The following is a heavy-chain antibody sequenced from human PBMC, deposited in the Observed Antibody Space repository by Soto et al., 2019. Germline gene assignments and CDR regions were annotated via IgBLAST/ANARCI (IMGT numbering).Heavy chain of an antibody. V-gene: IGHV1-69*13. J-gene: IGHJ6*02. CDR2: IIPIFGTA. D-gene: IGHD3-10*01. CDR3: AREEYYYGSGSYYKSHYYGMDV. Sequence: SVKVSCKASGVTFSSYAISWVRQAPGQGLEWMGGIIPIFGTANYAQKFQGRVTITADESTSTAYMELSSLRSEDTAVYYCAREEYYYGSGSYYKSHYYGMDVWGQGTTVTVS. CDR1: GVTFSSYA.